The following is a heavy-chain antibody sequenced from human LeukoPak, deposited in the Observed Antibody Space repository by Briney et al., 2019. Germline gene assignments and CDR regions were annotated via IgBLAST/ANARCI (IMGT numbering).Heavy chain of an antibody. Sequence: SETLSLTCTVSRGSISGSIRSYYWSWPRQPPGKGLEWIGYISSSGSVNDNPSLRSRVTISVDTSKNQFFLSLSSVSAADTAVYYCARIPLGYSGAYYFDYWGQGTLVTVSP. J-gene: IGHJ4*02. CDR1: RGSISGSIRSYY. CDR2: ISSSGSV. CDR3: ARIPLGYSGAYYFDY. V-gene: IGHV4-4*09. D-gene: IGHD5-12*01.